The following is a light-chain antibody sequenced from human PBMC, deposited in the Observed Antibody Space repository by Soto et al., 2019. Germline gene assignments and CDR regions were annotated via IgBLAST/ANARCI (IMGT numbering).Light chain of an antibody. J-gene: IGKJ3*01. Sequence: DIQLTQSPSFLSASVGDRVTITCRASQGISSYLAWYQQKPGKAPKLLIYTASTLQSGVPSRFSGSRSGTEFTLTISSLQPEDLATYYCQQLNSYPFPSGPGTKWISN. CDR1: QGISSY. CDR2: TAS. CDR3: QQLNSYPFP. V-gene: IGKV1-9*01.